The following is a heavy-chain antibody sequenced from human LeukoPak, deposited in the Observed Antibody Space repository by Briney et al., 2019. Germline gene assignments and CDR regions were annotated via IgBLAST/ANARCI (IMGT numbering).Heavy chain of an antibody. D-gene: IGHD4-17*01. CDR2: ISGSGGST. J-gene: IGHJ4*02. V-gene: IGHV3-23*01. CDR3: AKPSTVTTLIFYFDY. CDR1: GFTFSSYA. Sequence: GGSLRLSCAASGFTFSSYAMSWVRQAPGKGLERVSAISGSGGSTYYADSVKGRFTISRDNSKNTLYLQMNSLRAEDTAVYYCAKPSTVTTLIFYFDYWGQGTLVTVSS.